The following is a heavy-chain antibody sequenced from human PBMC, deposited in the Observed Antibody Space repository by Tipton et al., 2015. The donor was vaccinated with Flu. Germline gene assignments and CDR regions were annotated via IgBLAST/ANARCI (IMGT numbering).Heavy chain of an antibody. Sequence: LRLSCTVSCGSISSGGYYWSWIRQHPGKGLEWLGYIYYSEGTDYNPSLKSRVTISVDTSKNRFSLKLSSVTAADTAVYYCARGGRYSDGDRGYGGQGTLVTVSS. D-gene: IGHD5-18*01. CDR1: CGSISSGGYY. CDR2: IYYSEGT. V-gene: IGHV4-31*02. CDR3: ARGGRYSDGDRGY. J-gene: IGHJ4*02.